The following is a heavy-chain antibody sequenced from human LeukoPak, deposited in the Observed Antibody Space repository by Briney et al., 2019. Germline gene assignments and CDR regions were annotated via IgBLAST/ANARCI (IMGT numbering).Heavy chain of an antibody. D-gene: IGHD3-10*01. V-gene: IGHV1-18*04. CDR2: ISAYNGNT. CDR3: ARALSGSGRVYYYYGMDV. CDR1: GYTFTSYG. J-gene: IGHJ6*04. Sequence: ASVKVSCKASGYTFTSYGISWVRQAPGQGLEWMGWISAYNGNTNCAQKLQGRVTMTTDTSTSTAYMELRSLRSDDTAVYYCARALSGSGRVYYYYGMDVWGKGTTVTVSS.